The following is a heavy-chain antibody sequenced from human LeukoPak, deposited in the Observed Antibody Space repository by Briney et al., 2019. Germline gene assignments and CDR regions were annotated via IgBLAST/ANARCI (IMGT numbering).Heavy chain of an antibody. CDR2: IYYSGST. D-gene: IGHD3-10*01. Sequence: SETLSLTCTVSGGSISSGGYYWSWIRQHPGKGLEWIGYIYYSGSTYYNPSLKSRVTISVDTSKNQFSLKLSSVTAAGTAVYYCAGSMVRGVIIPKNWFGPWGQGTLVTVSS. V-gene: IGHV4-31*03. CDR3: AGSMVRGVIIPKNWFGP. CDR1: GGSISSGGYY. J-gene: IGHJ5*02.